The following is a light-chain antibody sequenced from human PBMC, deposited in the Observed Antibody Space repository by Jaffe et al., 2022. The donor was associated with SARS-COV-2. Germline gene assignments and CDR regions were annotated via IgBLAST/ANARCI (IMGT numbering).Light chain of an antibody. CDR1: QGIRND. CDR2: ATS. Sequence: AIQMTQSPSSLSASVGDRVTITCRASQGIRNDLGWYQQKPGKAPKLLIYATSSLQSGVPSRFSGSGSGTDFTLTISSLQAEDFATYYCLQDYNYPRTFGQGTKVEIK. J-gene: IGKJ1*01. V-gene: IGKV1-6*01. CDR3: LQDYNYPRT.